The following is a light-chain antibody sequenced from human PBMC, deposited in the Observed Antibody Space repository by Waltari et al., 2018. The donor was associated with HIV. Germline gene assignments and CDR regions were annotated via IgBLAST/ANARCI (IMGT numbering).Light chain of an antibody. Sequence: LVLTQSPSASASLGASVKLTCTLSSGHSSYAIAWHQQQPEKAPRYLMRLNSDGSHTKGDGIPDRFSGSSSGAERYLIISSLQSEDEADYYCQTWGTGIHVVFGGGTKLTVL. J-gene: IGLJ3*02. CDR3: QTWGTGIHVV. CDR2: LNSDGSH. CDR1: SGHSSYA. V-gene: IGLV4-69*01.